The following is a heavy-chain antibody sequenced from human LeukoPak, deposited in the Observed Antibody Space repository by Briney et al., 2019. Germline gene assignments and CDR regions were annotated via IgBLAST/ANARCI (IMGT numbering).Heavy chain of an antibody. D-gene: IGHD5-24*01. CDR1: GYTFTGYY. CDR2: INPNSGGT. Sequence: ASVKVSCKASGYTFTGYYMHWVRQAPGQGLEWMGWINPNSGGTNYAQKFQGRVTITRDTSISTAYMELSRLRSDDTAVYYCARWLQLDYYYMDVWGKGTTVTVSS. J-gene: IGHJ6*03. CDR3: ARWLQLDYYYMDV. V-gene: IGHV1-2*02.